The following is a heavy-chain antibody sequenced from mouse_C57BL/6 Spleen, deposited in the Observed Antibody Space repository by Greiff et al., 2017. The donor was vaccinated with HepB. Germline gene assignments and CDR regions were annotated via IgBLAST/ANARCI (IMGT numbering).Heavy chain of an antibody. Sequence: LVESGPELVKPGASVKISCKASGYTFTDYYMNWVKQRPGQGLEWIGLIYPGSGNTKYNEKFKGKATLTVDTSSSTAYMQLSSLTSEDSAVYFCARKGAYYKGNYAMDYWGQGTSVTVSS. D-gene: IGHD2-12*01. CDR3: ARKGAYYKGNYAMDY. J-gene: IGHJ4*01. CDR2: IYPGSGNT. V-gene: IGHV1-84*01. CDR1: GYTFTDYY.